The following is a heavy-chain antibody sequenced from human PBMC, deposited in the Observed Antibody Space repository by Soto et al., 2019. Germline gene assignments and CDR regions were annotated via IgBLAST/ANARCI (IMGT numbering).Heavy chain of an antibody. J-gene: IGHJ2*01. CDR2: IYYTGST. V-gene: IGHV4-39*01. Sequence: SETLSLTCSVGGGSISRSSSYWGWVRQAPGMGLEWIGNIYYTGSTYYNPSLQSRFTISVDTSKNQFSLKVSSATAADSAVYYCARLDGFRGRSYWYFDFWGRGTLVTVSS. D-gene: IGHD3-10*01. CDR3: ARLDGFRGRSYWYFDF. CDR1: GGSISRSSSY.